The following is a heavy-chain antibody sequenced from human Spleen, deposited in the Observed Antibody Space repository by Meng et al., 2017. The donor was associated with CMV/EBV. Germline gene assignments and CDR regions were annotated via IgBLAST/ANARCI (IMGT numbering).Heavy chain of an antibody. Sequence: ASVKVSCKVSGYTLTELSMHWVRRAPGKGLEWMGGFDPEDDETIYAQKFQGRVTMTEDTSTDTAYMELSSLRSEDTAVYFCATGGAGYDSFDIWGQGTMVTVSS. D-gene: IGHD5-24*01. V-gene: IGHV1-24*01. J-gene: IGHJ3*02. CDR2: FDPEDDET. CDR3: ATGGAGYDSFDI. CDR1: GYTLTELS.